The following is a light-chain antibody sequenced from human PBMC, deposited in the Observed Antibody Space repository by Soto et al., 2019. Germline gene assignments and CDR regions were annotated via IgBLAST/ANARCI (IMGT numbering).Light chain of an antibody. J-gene: IGKJ4*01. CDR1: QSVSGS. CDR3: QEGTYWPD. Sequence: EIVLTQSPAILSLSPGEKATLSCRASQSVSGSLGWYQQKPGQAPRLIIYDASVRATGIPARFSGSGSGTDFTLTSSSLEPEDFAVYYCQEGTYWPDFGGGTKVEIK. CDR2: DAS. V-gene: IGKV3-11*01.